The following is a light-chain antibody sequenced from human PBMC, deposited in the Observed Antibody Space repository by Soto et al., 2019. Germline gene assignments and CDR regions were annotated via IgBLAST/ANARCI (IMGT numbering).Light chain of an antibody. CDR2: HVT. Sequence: QSVLTQASSVSGSPGQSITISLTGTNRVIGHYDDVSWYQQHPGKAPKLMIYHVTYRPSGVSNRYSGSKSGNSASLTISGLQADDEADYYCCSLTTTHTYVFGSGTKVTVL. J-gene: IGLJ1*01. V-gene: IGLV2-14*03. CDR1: NRVIGHYDD. CDR3: CSLTTTHTYV.